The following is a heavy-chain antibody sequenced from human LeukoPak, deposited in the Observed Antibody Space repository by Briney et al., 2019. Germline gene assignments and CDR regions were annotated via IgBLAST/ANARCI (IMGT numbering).Heavy chain of an antibody. D-gene: IGHD6-13*01. CDR3: ASFGRYSSSWYVGFDY. V-gene: IGHV5-51*01. J-gene: IGHJ4*02. CDR1: GYSFTNFW. Sequence: KAGESLKISCKGSGYSFTNFWIGWVRQMPGKGLEWMGIIYPDDSDTLYSPSFKGQVTISADKSISTAYLQWSSLKASDTAMYYCASFGRYSSSWYVGFDYWGQGTLVTVSS. CDR2: IYPDDSDT.